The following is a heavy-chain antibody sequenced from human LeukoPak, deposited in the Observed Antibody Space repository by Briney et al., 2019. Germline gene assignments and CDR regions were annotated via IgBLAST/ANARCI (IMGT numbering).Heavy chain of an antibody. CDR1: GFTFSSYG. D-gene: IGHD5-24*01. Sequence: GGSLRLSCAASGFTFSSYGMHWVRQAQDNGLEWVAFMSYDGSNKDYADSVKGRFTISRDNYKNTLYVQMNSLRAEDTAVYYCAKDSSGGWLRSYYFDSWGQGTLVTVSP. CDR3: AKDSSGGWLRSYYFDS. J-gene: IGHJ4*02. V-gene: IGHV3-30*18. CDR2: MSYDGSNK.